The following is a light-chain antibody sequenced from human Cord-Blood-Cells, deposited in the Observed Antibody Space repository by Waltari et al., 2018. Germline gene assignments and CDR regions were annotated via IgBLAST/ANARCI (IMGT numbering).Light chain of an antibody. CDR1: QSVSSN. CDR2: GAS. Sequence: EIVMTQSPATLSVSPGERATLSCRASQSVSSNLAWYQQKPGQAPRPLIYGASTRATGIPARFSGIGSGTEFTLTIGSLQSEDFAVYYCQQYNNWPLTFGGGTKVEIK. J-gene: IGKJ4*01. V-gene: IGKV3-15*01. CDR3: QQYNNWPLT.